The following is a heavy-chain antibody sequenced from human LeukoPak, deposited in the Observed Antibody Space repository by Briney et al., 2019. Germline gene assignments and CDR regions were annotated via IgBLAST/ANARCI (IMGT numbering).Heavy chain of an antibody. D-gene: IGHD3-16*02. CDR1: GGSITTYY. Sequence: PSETLSLTCTVSGGSITTYYWSWARQPPGKGLEWIGYIYYSGSTNYNPSLKSRVTISVDTSKNQFSLKLSSVTAADTAVYYCAGIHLGELSSINWFDPWGQGTLVTVSS. V-gene: IGHV4-59*01. J-gene: IGHJ5*02. CDR2: IYYSGST. CDR3: AGIHLGELSSINWFDP.